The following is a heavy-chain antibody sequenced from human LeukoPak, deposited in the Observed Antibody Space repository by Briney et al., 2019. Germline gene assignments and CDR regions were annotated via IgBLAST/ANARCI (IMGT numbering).Heavy chain of an antibody. CDR2: IIPIFGTA. D-gene: IGHD3-10*01. CDR3: ARHTMVRDPFDY. Sequence: ASVKVSCKASGGTFSSYAISWVRQPPGQGLEWMGGIIPIFGTANYAQKFQGRVTITADESTSTAYMELSSLRSEDTAVYYCARHTMVRDPFDYWGQGTLVTVSS. J-gene: IGHJ4*02. V-gene: IGHV1-69*13. CDR1: GGTFSSYA.